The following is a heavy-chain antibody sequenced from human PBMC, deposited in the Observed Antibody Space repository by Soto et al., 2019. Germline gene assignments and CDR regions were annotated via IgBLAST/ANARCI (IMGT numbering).Heavy chain of an antibody. D-gene: IGHD6-13*01. J-gene: IGHJ4*02. CDR3: AKDKYSSSRLADY. CDR2: ISGSGGTT. Sequence: EVQLLESGGGLVQPGGSLRLSCAASGFTFSNYAMTWVRQAPGKGLEWVSAISGSGGTTYYTDSVKGRFTISRDNSKNTLYLQMNRLRAEDTAIYYCAKDKYSSSRLADYWGQGTLVTVSS. V-gene: IGHV3-23*01. CDR1: GFTFSNYA.